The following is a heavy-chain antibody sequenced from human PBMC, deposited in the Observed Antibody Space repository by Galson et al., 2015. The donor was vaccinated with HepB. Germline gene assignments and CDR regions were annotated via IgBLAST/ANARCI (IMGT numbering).Heavy chain of an antibody. D-gene: IGHD3-9*01. CDR3: AKFGARFDAWFDS. CDR1: GFTLNTHA. J-gene: IGHJ5*01. Sequence: SLRLSCAASGFTLNTHAMAWVRQPPGKGPEWVSALSGDSIIIHYADSVKGRFTISKDNSENTLYLQMNSLRGEDTALSYCAKFGARFDAWFDSWGQGTLVTVSS. CDR2: LSGDSIII. V-gene: IGHV3-23*01.